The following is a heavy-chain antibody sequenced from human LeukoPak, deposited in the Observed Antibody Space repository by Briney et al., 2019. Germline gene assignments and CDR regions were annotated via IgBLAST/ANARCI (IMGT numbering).Heavy chain of an antibody. J-gene: IGHJ4*02. V-gene: IGHV1-69*13. CDR3: ARVRYYDSSGYFGY. CDR2: IIPIFGTA. CDR1: GGTFSSYA. Sequence: SVKVSCKASGGTFSSYAISWVRQAPGQGLEWMGGIIPIFGTANYAQKFQGRVTITADESTSTAYMELSSLRSEDTAVYYCARVRYYDSSGYFGYWGQGTLVTVSS. D-gene: IGHD3-22*01.